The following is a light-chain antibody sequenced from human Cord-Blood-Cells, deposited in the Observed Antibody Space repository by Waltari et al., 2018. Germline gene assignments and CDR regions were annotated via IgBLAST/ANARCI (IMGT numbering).Light chain of an antibody. CDR1: QSISSY. V-gene: IGKV1-39*01. J-gene: IGKJ2*01. CDR2: AAS. CDR3: QQSYSTPKT. Sequence: DIQMNQSPSSLSASVGERVTITCRASQSISSYLNWYQQKPGKAPKLLIYAASSLQSGVPSRFSGSGSGTDFTLTISSLQPEDFATYYCQQSYSTPKTFGQGTKLEIK.